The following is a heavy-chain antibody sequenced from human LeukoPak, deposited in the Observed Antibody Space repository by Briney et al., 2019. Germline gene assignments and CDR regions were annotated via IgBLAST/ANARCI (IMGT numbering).Heavy chain of an antibody. CDR1: GYTFTSYG. CDR3: ARDRDYGDYNTQDLFVY. J-gene: IGHJ4*02. V-gene: IGHV1-18*01. Sequence: ASVKVSCKASGYTFTSYGISWVRQAPGQGLEWMGWISVYNGNTNYAQKLQGRVTMTTDTSTSTAYMELRSLRSDDTAVYYCARDRDYGDYNTQDLFVYWGQGTLVTVSS. CDR2: ISVYNGNT. D-gene: IGHD4-17*01.